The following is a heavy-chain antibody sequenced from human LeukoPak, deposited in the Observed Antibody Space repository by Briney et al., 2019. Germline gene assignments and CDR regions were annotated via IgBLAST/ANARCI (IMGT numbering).Heavy chain of an antibody. V-gene: IGHV4-34*01. CDR2: INHSGST. Sequence: SETLSLTCAVYGVSFSGYYWSWIRQPPGKGLEWIGEINHSGSTNYNPSLKSRVTISVDTSKNQFSLKLSSVTAADTAVYYCARGVTTIFGVVPATLTYYMDVWGKGTTVTVSS. CDR1: GVSFSGYY. D-gene: IGHD3-3*01. J-gene: IGHJ6*03. CDR3: ARGVTTIFGVVPATLTYYMDV.